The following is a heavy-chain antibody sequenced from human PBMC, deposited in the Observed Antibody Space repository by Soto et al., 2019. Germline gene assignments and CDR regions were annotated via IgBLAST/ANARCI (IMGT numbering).Heavy chain of an antibody. D-gene: IGHD3-3*01. Sequence: QVQLAQSGAEVKKPGSSVRVSCQTSRGTFNTSPISWMRQAPGQGLEWLGDILPVFGMVNYAQQFQDRLKLTVDESTTSACMEVSRLSREDTAVYLCANCHLRGRHYDCRSPPTASLYHYGLGVWGQGTTVIVSS. CDR3: ANCHLRGRHYDCRSPPTASLYHYGLGV. CDR2: ILPVFGMV. J-gene: IGHJ6*02. CDR1: RGTFNTSP. V-gene: IGHV1-69*01.